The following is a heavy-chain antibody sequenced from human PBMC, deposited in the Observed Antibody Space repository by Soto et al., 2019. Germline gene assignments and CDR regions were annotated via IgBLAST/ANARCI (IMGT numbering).Heavy chain of an antibody. CDR3: AREERITIFGALRNWFDP. CDR2: ISSNGGST. CDR1: GFTFSTYA. Sequence: EVQLVESGEGLVQSGGSLRLSCAASGFTFSTYAMHWVRQAPGKGLEYVSAISSNGGSTYYVDSVKGRFTISRDNSKNTLYLQMNSLRAEDTAVYYCAREERITIFGALRNWFDPWGQGTLVTVSS. J-gene: IGHJ5*02. V-gene: IGHV3-64*02. D-gene: IGHD3-3*01.